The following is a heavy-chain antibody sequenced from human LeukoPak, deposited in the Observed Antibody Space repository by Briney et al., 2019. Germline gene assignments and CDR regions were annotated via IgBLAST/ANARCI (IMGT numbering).Heavy chain of an antibody. J-gene: IGHJ4*02. V-gene: IGHV3-7*04. CDR1: GFTFSNYW. Sequence: GGSLRLSCAASGFTFSNYWMSWVRQAPGKGLEWVANTKQDESEKYYVDSVKGRFTISRDNAKNSLYLQMNSLRAEDTAVYYCARRRGYCGSTTCHWYYVDYWGQGTLVTVSS. CDR3: ARRRGYCGSTTCHWYYVDY. CDR2: TKQDESEK. D-gene: IGHD2-2*01.